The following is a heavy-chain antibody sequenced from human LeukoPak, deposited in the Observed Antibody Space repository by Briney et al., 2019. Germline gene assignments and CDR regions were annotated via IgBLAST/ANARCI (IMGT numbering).Heavy chain of an antibody. Sequence: SVKVSCKASGGTFSGYAISWVRQAPRQGLEWMGGIIPIFGTANYAQKFQGRVTITTDESTSTAYMELSSLRSEDTAVYYCTRQGSTSNPTHYYYYYMDVWGKGTTVTVSS. D-gene: IGHD2-2*01. CDR2: IIPIFGTA. CDR3: TRQGSTSNPTHYYYYYMDV. J-gene: IGHJ6*03. V-gene: IGHV1-69*05. CDR1: GGTFSGYA.